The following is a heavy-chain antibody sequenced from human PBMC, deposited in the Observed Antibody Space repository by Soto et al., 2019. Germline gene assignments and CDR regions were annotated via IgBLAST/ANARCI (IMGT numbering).Heavy chain of an antibody. V-gene: IGHV1-69*13. D-gene: IGHD6-13*01. Sequence: SVKVSSKASGGTFSSYAISWLRQAPGQGLEWMGGIIPIFGTANYAQKFQGRVTITADESTSTAYMELSSLRSEDTPVYYCARVPSSEYSSSWSDYYYYGMDVWGQGTTVTVSS. J-gene: IGHJ6*02. CDR3: ARVPSSEYSSSWSDYYYYGMDV. CDR1: GGTFSSYA. CDR2: IIPIFGTA.